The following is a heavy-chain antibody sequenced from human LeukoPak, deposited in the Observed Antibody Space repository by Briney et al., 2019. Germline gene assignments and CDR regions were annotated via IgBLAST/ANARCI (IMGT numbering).Heavy chain of an antibody. D-gene: IGHD4-11*01. J-gene: IGHJ4*02. Sequence: SGGSLRLSCAASGFTFSRYTMSWVRQAPGKGLEWVSAISGSGGSTYYADSVRGRFTISRDNSKNTLYLQMDSLRAEDTAVYYCAKSILLTTFDSWGQGTLVTVSS. V-gene: IGHV3-23*01. CDR1: GFTFSRYT. CDR2: ISGSGGST. CDR3: AKSILLTTFDS.